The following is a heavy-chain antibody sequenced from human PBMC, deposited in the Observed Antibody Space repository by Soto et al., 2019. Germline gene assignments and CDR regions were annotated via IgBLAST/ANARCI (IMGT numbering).Heavy chain of an antibody. Sequence: YGPTLVNPTQTLPLTCTFSGFSLITSGVGVGWMSQQPGTALEWLALIYWNDDKRYSPSLKSRLTITNDTSKNQVVLTMTKMDPVDTATYYCAHRVTYYYDSSGYYWFDPWGQGTMVTVSS. CDR2: IYWNDDK. CDR1: GFSLITSGVG. CDR3: AHRVTYYYDSSGYYWFDP. V-gene: IGHV2-5*01. D-gene: IGHD3-22*01. J-gene: IGHJ5*02.